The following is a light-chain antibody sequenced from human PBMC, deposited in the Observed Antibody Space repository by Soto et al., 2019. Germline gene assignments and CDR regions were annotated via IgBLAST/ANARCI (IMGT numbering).Light chain of an antibody. CDR1: ISDVGGNNF. V-gene: IGLV2-14*01. Sequence: QSALTQPASVSGSPGQSITISCTGTISDVGGNNFVSWYQQYPGTAPKLMICNVSNRPSGVSNRFSGSKSGNTASLTISGLQAEDEADYYCSSFTGTNYVFGTGTKVTVL. J-gene: IGLJ1*01. CDR3: SSFTGTNYV. CDR2: NVS.